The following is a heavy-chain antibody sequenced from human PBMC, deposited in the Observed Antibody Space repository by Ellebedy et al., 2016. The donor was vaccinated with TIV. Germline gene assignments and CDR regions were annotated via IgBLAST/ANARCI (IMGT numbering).Heavy chain of an antibody. Sequence: SVKVSCKASGVTFSSFSIAWVRQAPGQGLEWTGGIIRILGIPNYAQKFQGRVTITADKSTNTAYMELSSLRSEETAVYYCARIAPTAVTFGLYYFDYWGQGTLVTVSS. CDR1: GVTFSSFS. V-gene: IGHV1-69*10. J-gene: IGHJ4*02. CDR3: ARIAPTAVTFGLYYFDY. D-gene: IGHD4-23*01. CDR2: IIRILGIP.